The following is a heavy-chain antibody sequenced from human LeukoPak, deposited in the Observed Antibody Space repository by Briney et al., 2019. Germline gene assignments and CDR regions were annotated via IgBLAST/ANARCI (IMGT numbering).Heavy chain of an antibody. CDR3: AKDHLPGIVVADRDY. J-gene: IGHJ4*02. V-gene: IGHV3-23*01. Sequence: GGSLRLSCAASGFTFSSYAMSWVRQCPGKGLEWVSAISGSGGSTYYADSVKGRFTISRDNSKNTLYLQINSLRAEDTALYYCAKDHLPGIVVADRDYWGQGTLVTVSS. D-gene: IGHD6-19*01. CDR1: GFTFSSYA. CDR2: ISGSGGST.